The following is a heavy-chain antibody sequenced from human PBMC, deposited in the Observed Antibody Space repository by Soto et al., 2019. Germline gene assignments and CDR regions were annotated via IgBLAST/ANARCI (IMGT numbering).Heavy chain of an antibody. CDR1: GYTFTYYD. D-gene: IGHD3-16*02. CDR2: TNPYGGDT. V-gene: IGHV1-46*01. Sequence: GASVKVSCKASGYTFTYYDVHWVRQAPGQGLEWMGITNPYGGDTTYAQKFQGRVTMTRDTSTSTVYMELSSLRSEDTAVYYCARPPYSFGLSFSLAYWGQGALVTVSS. J-gene: IGHJ4*02. CDR3: ARPPYSFGLSFSLAY.